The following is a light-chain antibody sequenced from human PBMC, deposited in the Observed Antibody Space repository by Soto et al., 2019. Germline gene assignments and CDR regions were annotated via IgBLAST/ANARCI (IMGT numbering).Light chain of an antibody. J-gene: IGLJ1*01. V-gene: IGLV2-14*01. CDR3: CSYTTSSTLV. CDR1: SSDIGTYNH. CDR2: EDI. Sequence: QSVLTQPASVSGSPGQSIAISCAGTSSDIGTYNHVSWYQQHPGKAPQLIIYEDINRPSGLSSRFSGSKSGNMASLTISGLQAEDEADYFCCSYTTSSTLVCGTGTKLTVL.